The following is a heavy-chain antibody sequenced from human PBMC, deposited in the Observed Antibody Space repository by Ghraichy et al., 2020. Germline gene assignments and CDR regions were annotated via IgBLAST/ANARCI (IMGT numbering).Heavy chain of an antibody. V-gene: IGHV4-39*07. D-gene: IGHD2-21*01. Sequence: SQTLSLTCTVSGGSISSSSYYWGWIRQPPGKGLEWIGSIYYSGSTYYIPSLKSRVTISVDTSKNQFSLKLSSVTAADTAVYYCARGRDCGGDCYSSYYYMDVWGKGTTVTVSS. CDR2: IYYSGST. CDR3: ARGRDCGGDCYSSYYYMDV. J-gene: IGHJ6*03. CDR1: GGSISSSSYY.